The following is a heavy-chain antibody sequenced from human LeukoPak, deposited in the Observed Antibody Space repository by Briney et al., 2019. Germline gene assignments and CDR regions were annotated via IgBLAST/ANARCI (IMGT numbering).Heavy chain of an antibody. J-gene: IGHJ4*02. CDR3: ARNSDYYDYSPQSV. V-gene: IGHV3-30*04. CDR2: IGHDGADK. Sequence: GRSLRLSCAASGFTFSHYGLHWVRQAPGKGLEWVALIGHDGADKYYADSVKGRFLISRDNSKNMLFLQMNSLIIEDTAVYYCARNSDYYDYSPQSVWGQGTLVIVS. D-gene: IGHD3-22*01. CDR1: GFTFSHYG.